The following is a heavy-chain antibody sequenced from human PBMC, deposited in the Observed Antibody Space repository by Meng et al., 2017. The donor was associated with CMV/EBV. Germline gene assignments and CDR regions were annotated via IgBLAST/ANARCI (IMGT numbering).Heavy chain of an antibody. Sequence: SETLSLTCTGSGGSISSYYWSWIRQPPGKGLEWIGYIYYSGSTNYNPSLKSRVTISVDTSKNQFCLKLSSVTDADTDVYYCARLIAAAGLYYYYGMDVWGQGTTVTVSS. J-gene: IGHJ6*02. CDR2: IYYSGST. CDR3: ARLIAAAGLYYYYGMDV. CDR1: GGSISSYY. D-gene: IGHD6-13*01. V-gene: IGHV4-59*01.